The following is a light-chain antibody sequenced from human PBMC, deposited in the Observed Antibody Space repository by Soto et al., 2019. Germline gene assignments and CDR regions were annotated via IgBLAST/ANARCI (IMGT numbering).Light chain of an antibody. J-gene: IGKJ4*01. V-gene: IGKV1-5*01. Sequence: DNPMTQSPSTLSASVGDTVTITCRASQSVSMWLAWYQQKPGRAPRLLIYDASNLESGVPSRFSGTGSGTDFTLTISSLQPEDFATYYCQQYNSYPLTFGGGTKVDIK. CDR3: QQYNSYPLT. CDR1: QSVSMW. CDR2: DAS.